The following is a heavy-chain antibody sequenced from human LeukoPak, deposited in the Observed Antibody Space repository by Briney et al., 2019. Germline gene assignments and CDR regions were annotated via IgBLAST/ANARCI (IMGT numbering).Heavy chain of an antibody. D-gene: IGHD3-10*01. CDR1: GGSFSGYY. J-gene: IGHJ5*02. CDR3: ASTTPPGYYGSGSLDP. V-gene: IGHV4-34*01. Sequence: PSETLSLTCAVYGGSFSGYYWSWIRQPPGKGLEWIGEINHSGSTNYNPSLKSRVTISVDTSKNQFSLKLSSVTAADTAVYYCASTTPPGYYGSGSLDPWGQGTLVTVSS. CDR2: INHSGST.